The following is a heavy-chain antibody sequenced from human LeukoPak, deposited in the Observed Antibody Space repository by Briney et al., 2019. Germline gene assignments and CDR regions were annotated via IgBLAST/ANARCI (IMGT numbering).Heavy chain of an antibody. V-gene: IGHV3-66*01. CDR3: ARDPRVVVVAAEGLDYYYYGMDV. Sequence: PGGSLRLSCAASGFTFSSYWMGWVRQAPGKGLEWVSVIYSGGSTYYADSVKGRFTISRDNSKNTLYLQMNSLRAEDTAVYYCARDPRVVVVAAEGLDYYYYGMDVWGQGTTVTVSS. D-gene: IGHD2-15*01. CDR2: IYSGGST. J-gene: IGHJ6*02. CDR1: GFTFSSYW.